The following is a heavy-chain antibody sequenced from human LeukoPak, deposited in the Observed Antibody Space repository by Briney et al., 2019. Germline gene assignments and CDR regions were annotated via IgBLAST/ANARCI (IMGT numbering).Heavy chain of an antibody. CDR2: INPNSGGT. V-gene: IGHV1-2*04. CDR3: ARGHEGYGDPWYFDY. D-gene: IGHD4-17*01. CDR1: GYIFTGYY. Sequence: ASVKVSCKASGYIFTGYYMHWVRQASGQGLEWMGWINPNSGGTNYAQKFQGWVTMTRDTSISTAYMELSKVRSDDTAVYYCARGHEGYGDPWYFDYWGQGTLVTVSS. J-gene: IGHJ4*02.